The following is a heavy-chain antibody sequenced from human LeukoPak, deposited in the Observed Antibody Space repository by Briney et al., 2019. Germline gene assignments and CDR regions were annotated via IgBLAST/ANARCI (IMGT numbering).Heavy chain of an antibody. CDR3: ARNYYDSSGYSTSDY. J-gene: IGHJ4*02. CDR2: INPNSGGT. Sequence: ASVEVSCKASGYTFTGYYMHWVRQAPGRGLEWMGWINPNSGGTNYAQKFQGRVTMTRDTSISTAYMELSRLRSDDTAVYYCARNYYDSSGYSTSDYWGQGTLVTVSS. D-gene: IGHD3-22*01. CDR1: GYTFTGYY. V-gene: IGHV1-2*02.